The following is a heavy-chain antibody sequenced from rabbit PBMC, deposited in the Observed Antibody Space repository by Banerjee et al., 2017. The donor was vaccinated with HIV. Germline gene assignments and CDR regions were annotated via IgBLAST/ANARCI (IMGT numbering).Heavy chain of an antibody. CDR2: IYGGSGGST. V-gene: IGHV1S45*01. CDR3: ARDSWYVDYAIDL. D-gene: IGHD2-1*01. J-gene: IGHJ4*01. CDR1: GFSFSSSYY. Sequence: QEQLVESGGGLVQPGASLTLTCTASGFSFSSSYYMCWVCQAPGKGLEWIACIYGGSGGSTYYASWAKGRFTLSKTSSTTVTLQMTSLTAAGTATYLCARDSWYVDYAIDLWGPGTLVTVS.